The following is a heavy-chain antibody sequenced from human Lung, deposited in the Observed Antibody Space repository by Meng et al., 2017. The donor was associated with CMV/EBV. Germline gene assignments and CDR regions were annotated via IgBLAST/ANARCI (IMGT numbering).Heavy chain of an antibody. CDR1: GFTFSSYG. D-gene: IGHD2-2*01. CDR3: AKDHIVVVPAATYYYGMDV. CDR2: IRYDGSNK. V-gene: IGHV3-30*02. J-gene: IGHJ6*02. Sequence: GGSXRLXCAASGFTFSSYGMHWVRQAPGKGLEWVAFIRYDGSNKYYADSVKGRFTISRDNSKNTLYLQMNSLRAEDTAVYYCAKDHIVVVPAATYYYGMDVWXQGTTVTVSS.